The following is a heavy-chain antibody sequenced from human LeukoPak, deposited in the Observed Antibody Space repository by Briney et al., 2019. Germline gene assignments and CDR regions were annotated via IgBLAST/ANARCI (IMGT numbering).Heavy chain of an antibody. CDR1: GFTFSSYG. V-gene: IGHV3-30*03. Sequence: GGSLRLSCAASGFTFSSYGMHWVRQAPGKGLEWVAVISYDGSNKYYADSVKGRFTISRDNSKNTLYLQMNSLRAEDTAVYYCATLEGDWGQGTLVTVSS. CDR2: ISYDGSNK. J-gene: IGHJ4*02. CDR3: ATLEGD.